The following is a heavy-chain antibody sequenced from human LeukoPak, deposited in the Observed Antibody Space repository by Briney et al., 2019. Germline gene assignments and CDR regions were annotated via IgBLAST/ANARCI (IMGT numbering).Heavy chain of an antibody. J-gene: IGHJ3*02. CDR2: INHSGST. CDR1: GGSFSGYY. D-gene: IGHD5-12*01. V-gene: IGHV4-34*01. Sequence: SETLSLTCAVYGGSFSGYYWSWIRQPPGKGLEWIGEINHSGSTNYNPSLKSRVTISGDTSKNQFSLKLNSVTAADTAIYYCATHRRSGSGGSENAFEIWGQGTMVTVSS. CDR3: ATHRRSGSGGSENAFEI.